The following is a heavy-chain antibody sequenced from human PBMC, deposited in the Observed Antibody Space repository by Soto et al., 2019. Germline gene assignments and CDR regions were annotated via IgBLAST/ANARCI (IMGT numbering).Heavy chain of an antibody. D-gene: IGHD1-26*01. J-gene: IGHJ4*02. Sequence: QVQLVQSGTEVKKPGSSVKVSCKASGDTFTRYCISWVRQAPGQGLEWMGGIIPIFGTTNYAQKFQGRVTITADDSTSTAYMELSSLRSEDTAVYYCARDGSGTYPFDYWGQGTLVTVSS. CDR2: IIPIFGTT. V-gene: IGHV1-69*01. CDR1: GDTFTRYC. CDR3: ARDGSGTYPFDY.